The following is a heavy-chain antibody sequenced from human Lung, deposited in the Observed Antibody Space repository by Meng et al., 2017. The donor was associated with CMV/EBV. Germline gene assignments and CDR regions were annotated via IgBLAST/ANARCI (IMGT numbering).Heavy chain of an antibody. J-gene: IGHJ6*01. CDR3: ARLDKHVGDYFYYGMDV. D-gene: IGHD3-10*01. CDR2: TIPMFGTP. V-gene: IGHV1-69*05. CDR1: GGTFSTYS. Sequence: SVKVSCKASGGTFSTYSINWMRQDPGQGLEWMGGTIPMFGTPNYAQKFQGRVTITTDESTSTAYMELSSLRSEDTAVYYCARLDKHVGDYFYYGMDVWGQGTTVTVSS.